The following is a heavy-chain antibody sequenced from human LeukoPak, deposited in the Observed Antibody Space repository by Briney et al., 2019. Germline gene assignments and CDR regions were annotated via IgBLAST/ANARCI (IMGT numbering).Heavy chain of an antibody. J-gene: IGHJ3*02. V-gene: IGHV4-59*01. D-gene: IGHD6-19*01. Sequence: KPSETLSLTCTVSGGSISSYYWSWLRQPPGKGLEWIGYIYYSGSTNYNPSLKSRVTISVDTSKNQFSLKLSSVTAADTAVYYCARGVSSGWYGAFDIWGQGTMVTVSS. CDR2: IYYSGST. CDR1: GGSISSYY. CDR3: ARGVSSGWYGAFDI.